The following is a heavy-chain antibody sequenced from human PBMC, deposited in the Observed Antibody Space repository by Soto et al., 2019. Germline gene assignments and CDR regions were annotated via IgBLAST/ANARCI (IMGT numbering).Heavy chain of an antibody. V-gene: IGHV5-51*01. CDR2: IYPGDSDT. J-gene: IGHJ3*02. Sequence: GESLTISCKGSGYRFTSYWSGWVRQMPGKGLEWMGIIYPGDSDTRYSPSFQGQVTISADKSISTAYLQWSSLKASDTAMYYCARRPRTNTYYYDSSGYYYVVGAFDIWGQGTMVTVSS. D-gene: IGHD3-22*01. CDR3: ARRPRTNTYYYDSSGYYYVVGAFDI. CDR1: GYRFTSYW.